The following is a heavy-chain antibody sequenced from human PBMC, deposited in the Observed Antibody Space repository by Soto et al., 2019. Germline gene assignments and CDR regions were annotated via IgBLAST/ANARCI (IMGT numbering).Heavy chain of an antibody. CDR1: GYTFTGYA. D-gene: IGHD6-19*01. J-gene: IGHJ4*02. CDR3: ARAVAVAADFDY. CDR2: INAGNGNA. Sequence: ASVKVSCKASGYTFTGYAMHWVRQAPGQRLEWMGWINAGNGNAKYSQKFQGRVTITRDTSASTAYMELSSLRSEDTAVYYCARAVAVAADFDYWGQGTLVTVSS. V-gene: IGHV1-3*01.